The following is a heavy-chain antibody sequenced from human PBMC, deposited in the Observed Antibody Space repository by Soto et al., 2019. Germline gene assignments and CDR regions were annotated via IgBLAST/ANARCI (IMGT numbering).Heavy chain of an antibody. D-gene: IGHD3-22*01. Sequence: PSEALSLTCTVSGGSINNYYWSWIRQPPGKGLECIGYIYFSGSTNYSPSLKSRLTISVDTSKNQFSLKLSSVTAADTAVYYCARLGYYDETSFDYWGQGTLVTVS. J-gene: IGHJ4*02. CDR3: ARLGYYDETSFDY. CDR2: IYFSGST. V-gene: IGHV4-59*08. CDR1: GGSINNYY.